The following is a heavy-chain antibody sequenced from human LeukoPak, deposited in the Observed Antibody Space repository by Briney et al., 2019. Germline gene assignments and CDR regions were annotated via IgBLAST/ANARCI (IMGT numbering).Heavy chain of an antibody. J-gene: IGHJ4*02. D-gene: IGHD3-3*01. CDR2: TSGSSSHT. CDR3: AKEHDYSNAAPEWGFDS. Sequence: GGSLRLSCAASGFTFSIYAMSWVRPAPGKGLEWVSGTSGSSSHTMDADSVRGRFTTSRDNTRNTLYLHMNNVRAEDTALYYCAKEHDYSNAAPEWGFDSWGQGTRVTVSS. V-gene: IGHV3-23*01. CDR1: GFTFSIYA.